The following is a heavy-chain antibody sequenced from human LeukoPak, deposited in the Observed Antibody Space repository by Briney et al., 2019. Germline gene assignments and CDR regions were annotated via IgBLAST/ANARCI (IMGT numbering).Heavy chain of an antibody. CDR1: GFIFSSHG. V-gene: IGHV3-23*01. Sequence: PGGSLRLSCAASGFIFSSHGMSWVRQAPGKGLEWVSAISGSGGRTYYADSVKGRFTISRDNSKNTLYLQMNSLRAEDTAVYNCAKGDFYGSGRDYYYYMDVWGKGTTVTISS. CDR2: ISGSGGRT. CDR3: AKGDFYGSGRDYYYYMDV. J-gene: IGHJ6*03. D-gene: IGHD3-10*01.